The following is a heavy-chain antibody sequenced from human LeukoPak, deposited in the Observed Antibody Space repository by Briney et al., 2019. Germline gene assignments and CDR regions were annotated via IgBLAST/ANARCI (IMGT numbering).Heavy chain of an antibody. Sequence: ATVTISCKASGYTLTDYYMHWVQQAPGKGLEWMGRVDPEDGETIYAEKFQGRVTITADTSTDTAYMELSSLRSEDTAVYYCATDYSNYNWFDPWGQGTLVTVSS. D-gene: IGHD4-11*01. CDR1: GYTLTDYY. V-gene: IGHV1-69-2*01. CDR2: VDPEDGET. CDR3: ATDYSNYNWFDP. J-gene: IGHJ5*02.